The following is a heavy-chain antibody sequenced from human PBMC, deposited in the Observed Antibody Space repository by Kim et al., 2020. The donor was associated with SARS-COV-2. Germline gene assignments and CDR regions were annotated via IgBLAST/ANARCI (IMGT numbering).Heavy chain of an antibody. J-gene: IGHJ4*02. CDR3: ARDLFHTGFDY. D-gene: IGHD2-8*02. CDR2: NQ. V-gene: IGHV1-3*01. Sequence: NQTFAQTVQGSVTITRDTSANTASMELSSLGSEDTAVYYCARDLFHTGFDYWGQGTLVAVSS.